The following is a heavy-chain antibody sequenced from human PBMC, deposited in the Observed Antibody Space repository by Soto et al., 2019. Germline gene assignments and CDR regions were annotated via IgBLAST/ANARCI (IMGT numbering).Heavy chain of an antibody. V-gene: IGHV3-9*01. Sequence: GGSLRLSCAASGFSFDDYAMHWVRQAPGKGLEWVSGISWNSGSIAYADSVKGRFTISRDNAKNSLYLQMNSLRAEDTALYYCTKDSVHSGFDHFDYWGQGTLVTVSS. CDR2: ISWNSGSI. CDR3: TKDSVHSGFDHFDY. D-gene: IGHD5-12*01. CDR1: GFSFDDYA. J-gene: IGHJ4*02.